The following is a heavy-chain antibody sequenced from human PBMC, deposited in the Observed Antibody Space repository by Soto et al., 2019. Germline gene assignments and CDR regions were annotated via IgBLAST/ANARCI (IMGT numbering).Heavy chain of an antibody. J-gene: IGHJ4*02. CDR1: GGTFSNDI. Sequence: ASVKVSCKASGGTFSNDIITWVRQAPGQGLEWIGRIIPLLDIANYAQKFQGRVTITADKSTSTAYMELNSLRSEDTAVYYCVRDSPIGSTYSGYDGIDYWGQGTLVTVSS. CDR2: IIPLLDIA. D-gene: IGHD5-12*01. CDR3: VRDSPIGSTYSGYDGIDY. V-gene: IGHV1-69*04.